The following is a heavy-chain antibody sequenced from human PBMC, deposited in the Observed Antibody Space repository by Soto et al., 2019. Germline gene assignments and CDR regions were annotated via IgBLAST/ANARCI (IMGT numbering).Heavy chain of an antibody. D-gene: IGHD3-3*01. J-gene: IGHJ4*02. CDR3: AKAPPRYDFWSTFDY. CDR2: ISYDGSNK. CDR1: GFTFSSYG. Sequence: GGSLRLSCAASGFTFSSYGMHWVRQAPGKGLEWVAVISYDGSNKYYADSVKGRFTISRDNSKNTLYLQMNSLRAEDTAVYYCAKAPPRYDFWSTFDYWGQGTLVTVSS. V-gene: IGHV3-30*18.